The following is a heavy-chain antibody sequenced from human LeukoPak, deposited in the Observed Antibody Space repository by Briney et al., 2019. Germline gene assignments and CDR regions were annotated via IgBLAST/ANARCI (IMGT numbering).Heavy chain of an antibody. J-gene: IGHJ4*02. D-gene: IGHD3-22*01. Sequence: GGSLRLSCAASGSSFSSFAMSWVRQAPGKGLEWVSGLSGSGDTTYYADSAKGRFTISRDNSKNTLYLEMNSLRVDDTAVYYCAKSQGSGYYRGHIDYWGQGTLVTVSA. CDR2: LSGSGDTT. CDR1: GSSFSSFA. V-gene: IGHV3-23*01. CDR3: AKSQGSGYYRGHIDY.